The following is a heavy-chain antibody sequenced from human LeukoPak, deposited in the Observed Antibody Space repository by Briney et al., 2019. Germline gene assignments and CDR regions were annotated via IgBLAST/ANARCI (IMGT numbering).Heavy chain of an antibody. Sequence: GGSLRLSCAASGFTFSSYDMSWVRQAPGKGLEWVSAISGSVGSTYYADSVKGRFTISRDNSKNTLYLQMNSLRAEDTAVYYCAKDRGIISDYWGQGTLVTVSS. J-gene: IGHJ4*02. D-gene: IGHD3-10*01. CDR3: AKDRGIISDY. CDR2: ISGSVGST. V-gene: IGHV3-23*01. CDR1: GFTFSSYD.